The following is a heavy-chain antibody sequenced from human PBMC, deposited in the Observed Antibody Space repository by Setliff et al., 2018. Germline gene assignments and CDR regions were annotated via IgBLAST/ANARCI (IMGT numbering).Heavy chain of an antibody. CDR2: IYPGDSDT. J-gene: IGHJ3*01. D-gene: IGHD1-26*01. CDR3: ASSSGSSSNDAFDV. Sequence: GGALKISCKGSGYRFSSHWIGWVRQMPGKGLEWVVIIYPGDSDTRYRPSFQGPVTITAAKSIKTVYLQWSSLKATDIDMYYSASSSGSSSNDAFDVWGQGTTVTVSS. CDR1: GYRFSSHW. V-gene: IGHV5-51*01.